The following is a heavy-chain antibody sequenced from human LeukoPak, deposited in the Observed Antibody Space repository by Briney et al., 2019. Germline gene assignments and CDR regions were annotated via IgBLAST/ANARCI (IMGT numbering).Heavy chain of an antibody. J-gene: IGHJ4*02. CDR3: ARFYRERGDYIDPCDY. Sequence: ASVKVSCKASGYTFTSYSVTWVRQAPGQGLEWVGWITTYNNNTKYAREVQGRVTMTTDPSPSTAYMELRSLTSDDTAVYYCARFYRERGDYIDPCDYWGQGTLVTVSS. D-gene: IGHD4-17*01. V-gene: IGHV1-18*01. CDR2: ITTYNNNT. CDR1: GYTFTSYS.